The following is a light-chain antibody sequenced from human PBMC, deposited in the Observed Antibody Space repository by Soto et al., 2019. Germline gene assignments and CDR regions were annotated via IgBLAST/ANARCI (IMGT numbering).Light chain of an antibody. CDR2: SNN. CDR3: ATWDDSLNVV. V-gene: IGLV1-44*01. J-gene: IGLJ3*02. CDR1: SSNIGSNS. Sequence: QSVLTQPPSASGTPGQRVTISCSGSSSNIGSNSVNWYQQLPGTAPKLLIYSNNERPSGVPDRFSGSKSVTSASLAISGLQSEDEADYYCATWDDSLNVVFGGGTKLTVL.